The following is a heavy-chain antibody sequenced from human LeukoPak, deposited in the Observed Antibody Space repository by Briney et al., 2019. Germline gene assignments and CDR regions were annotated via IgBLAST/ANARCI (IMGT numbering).Heavy chain of an antibody. D-gene: IGHD3-10*02. CDR2: IIPIFGTA. CDR1: GGTFSSYA. Sequence: SVKVSCKASGGTFSSYAISWVRQAPGQGLEWMGGIIPIFGTANYAQKFQGRVTITVDKSTSTAYMELSSLRSEDTAVYYCARTLFGELSPTPYYYYGMDVWGKGTTVTVSS. V-gene: IGHV1-69*06. J-gene: IGHJ6*04. CDR3: ARTLFGELSPTPYYYYGMDV.